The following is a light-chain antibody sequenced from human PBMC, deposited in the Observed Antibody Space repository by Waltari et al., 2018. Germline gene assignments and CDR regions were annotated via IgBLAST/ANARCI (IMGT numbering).Light chain of an antibody. J-gene: IGLJ2*01. Sequence: QSVLTQPPSVSAAPGQKVTISCSGTSSNIVHDYVSWYQQLPGTAPKLLIYENNKQTEGLPDRYAGSNGASSATLGITGIQAGDEADDYCGTWDIGLSPSVVFGGGTKLTVL. CDR1: SSNIVHDY. CDR3: GTWDIGLSPSVV. CDR2: ENN. V-gene: IGLV1-51*01.